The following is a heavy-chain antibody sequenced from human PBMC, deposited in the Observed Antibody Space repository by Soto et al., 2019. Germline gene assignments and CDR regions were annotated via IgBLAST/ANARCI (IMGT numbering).Heavy chain of an antibody. V-gene: IGHV1-69*02. CDR1: GATFSSYP. D-gene: IGHD1-7*01. Sequence: QVQLVQSGAEVKKPGSSVKVSCKASGATFSSYPISWVRQAPGQGLEWMGRIIPILDITDYAQRFQGRVTITADKSTSTAYMEPSSLSSDETAVYYCARPTSTGTTSGYYFDYWGQGTLVPVSS. J-gene: IGHJ4*02. CDR3: ARPTSTGTTSGYYFDY. CDR2: IIPILDIT.